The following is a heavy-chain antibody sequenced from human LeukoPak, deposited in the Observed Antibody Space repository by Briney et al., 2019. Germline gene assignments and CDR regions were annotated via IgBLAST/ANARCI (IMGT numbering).Heavy chain of an antibody. CDR3: ARLSTYYDFRGYYYYMDV. J-gene: IGHJ6*03. D-gene: IGHD3-3*01. CDR1: GYTFTSYG. CDR2: ISAYNGNT. V-gene: IGHV1-18*01. Sequence: ASVKVSCKASGYTFTSYGISWVRQAPGQGLEWMGWISAYNGNTNYAQKLQGRVTMTTDTSTSTAYTELRSLRSDDTAVYYCARLSTYYDFRGYYYYMDVWGKGTTVTVSS.